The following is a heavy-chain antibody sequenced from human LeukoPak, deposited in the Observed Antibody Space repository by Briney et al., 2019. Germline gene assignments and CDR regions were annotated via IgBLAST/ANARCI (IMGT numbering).Heavy chain of an antibody. CDR3: VRSYYDILTVFVDV. V-gene: IGHV3-30*04. Sequence: GRSLRLSCAASGFTFSSYAMHWVRQAPGKGLEWVSVISCDGSNKYYADSVKGRFTISRDNSKNTLYLQMNSLRAEDTAVYYCVRSYYDILTVFVDVWGKGTTVTV. J-gene: IGHJ6*03. D-gene: IGHD3-9*01. CDR2: ISCDGSNK. CDR1: GFTFSSYA.